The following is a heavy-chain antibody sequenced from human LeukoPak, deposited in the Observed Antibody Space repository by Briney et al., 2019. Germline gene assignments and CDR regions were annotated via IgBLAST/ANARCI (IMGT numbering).Heavy chain of an antibody. Sequence: GGSLSLSCAASGFTFSSYAMSWVRQAPGKGLEWVSAISGSGGSTYYADSVKGRFTISRDNAKNSLYLQVNSLRTEDTAVYYCAISSTAGGGYWGQGTLVTVS. V-gene: IGHV3-23*01. J-gene: IGHJ4*02. D-gene: IGHD3-10*01. CDR2: ISGSGGST. CDR1: GFTFSSYA. CDR3: AISSTAGGGY.